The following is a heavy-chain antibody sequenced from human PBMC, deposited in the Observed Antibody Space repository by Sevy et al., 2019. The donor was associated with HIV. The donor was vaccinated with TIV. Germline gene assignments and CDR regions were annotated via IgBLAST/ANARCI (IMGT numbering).Heavy chain of an antibody. CDR3: ARDLEFYDYGDYGPAFMPDY. V-gene: IGHV3-33*01. CDR2: IWFDGSNT. Sequence: GGSLRLSCAASGFTFSTYGMHWVRQAPGKGLEWVAVIWFDGSNTYYADSVKGRFTISRDIAKNTLHFQMNSLRAEDTAVYYCARDLEFYDYGDYGPAFMPDYWGQGTLVTVS. J-gene: IGHJ4*02. D-gene: IGHD4-17*01. CDR1: GFTFSTYG.